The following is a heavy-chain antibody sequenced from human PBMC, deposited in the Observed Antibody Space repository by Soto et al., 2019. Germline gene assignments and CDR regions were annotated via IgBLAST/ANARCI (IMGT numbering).Heavy chain of an antibody. CDR1: GFTFSSYE. V-gene: IGHV3-48*03. D-gene: IGHD6-6*01. J-gene: IGHJ6*02. Sequence: TGGSLRLSCAASGFTFSSYEMNWVRQAPGKGLEWVSYISSSGSTIYYADSVKGRFTISRDNAKNSLYLQMNSLRAEDTAVYYCARIRVGMDVWGQGSTVRVSS. CDR2: ISSSGSTI. CDR3: ARIRVGMDV.